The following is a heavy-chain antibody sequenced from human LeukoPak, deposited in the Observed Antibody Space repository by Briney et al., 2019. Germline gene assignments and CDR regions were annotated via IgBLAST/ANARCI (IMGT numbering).Heavy chain of an antibody. J-gene: IGHJ4*02. D-gene: IGHD6-13*01. V-gene: IGHV3-74*01. CDR1: GFTFRSYW. Sequence: PGGSLRLSCAASGFTFRSYWMHWVRHAPGKGLVWVSRINSDGSSTSYADSVKGRFTISRDNAKNTLYLQMNSLRAEDTAVYYCARYSSSWHAIDYWGQGTLVTVSS. CDR2: INSDGSST. CDR3: ARYSSSWHAIDY.